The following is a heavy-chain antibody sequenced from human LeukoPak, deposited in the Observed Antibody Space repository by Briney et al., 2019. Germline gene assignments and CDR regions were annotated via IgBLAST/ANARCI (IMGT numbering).Heavy chain of an antibody. V-gene: IGHV4-59*01. CDR2: IYYSGST. CDR1: GGSISSYY. CDR3: AREGRDGYNPFDY. Sequence: SETLSLTCTVSGGSISSYYWSWIRQPPGKGLEWIGYIYYSGSTNYNPSLKSQVTISVDTSKNQFSLKLSSVTAADTAVYYCAREGRDGYNPFDYWGQGTLVTVSS. D-gene: IGHD5-24*01. J-gene: IGHJ4*02.